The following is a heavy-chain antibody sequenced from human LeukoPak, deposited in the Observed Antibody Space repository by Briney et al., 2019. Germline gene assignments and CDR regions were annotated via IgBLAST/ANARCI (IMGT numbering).Heavy chain of an antibody. CDR1: GGSISSYY. Sequence: SETLSLTCTVSGGSISSYYWSWIRQPPGKGLEWIGYIYYSGSTNYNPSLKSRVTISVDTSKNQFSLKLSSVTAADTAVYYCARGYCSIANCYSVWFDSWGQGTLVTVSS. CDR2: IYYSGST. D-gene: IGHD2-2*01. V-gene: IGHV4-59*08. J-gene: IGHJ5*01. CDR3: ARGYCSIANCYSVWFDS.